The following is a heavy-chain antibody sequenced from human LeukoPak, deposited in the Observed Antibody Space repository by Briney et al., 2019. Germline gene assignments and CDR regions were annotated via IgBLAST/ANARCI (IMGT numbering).Heavy chain of an antibody. CDR3: AKDMLAYCGGDCYPGFDY. CDR2: ISWNSGSI. J-gene: IGHJ4*02. CDR1: GFTFDDYA. D-gene: IGHD2-21*02. Sequence: LSGGSLRLSCAASGFTFDDYAMHWVRHAPGKGLEWVSGISWNSGSIGYADSVKGRFTISRDNAKNSLYLQMNSLRAEDTALYYCAKDMLAYCGGDCYPGFDYWGQGTLVTVSS. V-gene: IGHV3-9*01.